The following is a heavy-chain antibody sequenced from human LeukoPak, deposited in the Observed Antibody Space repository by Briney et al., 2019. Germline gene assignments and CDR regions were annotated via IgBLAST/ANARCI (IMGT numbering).Heavy chain of an antibody. Sequence: PGGSLRFSCAASGFTFSGSAMHWFRQASGKGLEWVGRIRSKANSYATAYAASVKGRFTISRDDSKNTAYLQMNSLKTEDTAVYYCTSMPGIAVAGTFFWFDPWGQGTLVTVSS. J-gene: IGHJ5*02. V-gene: IGHV3-73*01. CDR2: IRSKANSYAT. CDR3: TSMPGIAVAGTFFWFDP. CDR1: GFTFSGSA. D-gene: IGHD6-19*01.